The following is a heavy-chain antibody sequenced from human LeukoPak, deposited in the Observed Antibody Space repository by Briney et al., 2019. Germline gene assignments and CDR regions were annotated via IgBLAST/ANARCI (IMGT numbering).Heavy chain of an antibody. CDR3: ARVRYRLAETYIDY. CDR1: GYTFTDYY. D-gene: IGHD3-16*01. J-gene: IGHJ4*02. V-gene: IGHV1-2*02. Sequence: ASVKFSCKASGYTFTDYYIHWVRQAPGQGLEWMGWISPNTGGTDHAQKFQDRVTLTRDTSISTAYMDLSSLRYDDTAVYYCARVRYRLAETYIDYWGQGTLVTVSS. CDR2: ISPNTGGT.